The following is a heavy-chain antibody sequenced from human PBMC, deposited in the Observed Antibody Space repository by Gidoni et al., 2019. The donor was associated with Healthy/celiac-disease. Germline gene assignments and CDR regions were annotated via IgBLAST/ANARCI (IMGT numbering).Heavy chain of an antibody. V-gene: IGHV1-24*01. D-gene: IGHD3-10*01. CDR1: GYTLTELS. J-gene: IGHJ5*02. CDR3: ATVVSTMVRGVTPHWFDP. Sequence: QVRLVQSGAEVKKPGASVKVSCKVSGYTLTELSMHWVRQAPGKGLEWMGGFDPEDGETIYAQKFQGRVTMTEDTSTDTAYMELSSLRSEDTAVYYCATVVSTMVRGVTPHWFDPWGQGTLVTVSS. CDR2: FDPEDGET.